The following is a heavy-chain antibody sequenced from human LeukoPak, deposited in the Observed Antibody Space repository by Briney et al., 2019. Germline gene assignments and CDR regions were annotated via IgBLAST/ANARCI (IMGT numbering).Heavy chain of an antibody. CDR2: IYTSGST. CDR1: GGSISSYY. J-gene: IGHJ6*03. V-gene: IGHV4-4*07. D-gene: IGHD2-2*01. CDR3: ARDGKGVVVPAAGIYYYYYYMDV. Sequence: PSETLSLTCTVSGGSISSYYWSWIRQPAGKGLEWIGRIYTSGSTSYNPSLESRVTMSVDTSKNQFSLKLSSVTAADTAVYYCARDGKGVVVPAAGIYYYYYYMDVWGKGTTVTVSS.